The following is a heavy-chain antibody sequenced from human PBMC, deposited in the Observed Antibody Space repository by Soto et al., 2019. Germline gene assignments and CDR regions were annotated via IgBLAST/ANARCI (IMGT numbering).Heavy chain of an antibody. D-gene: IGHD6-19*01. CDR3: ASLHSSGWYYFDY. CDR2: VFYTGFT. Sequence: SETLSLTCAVSGGSISGSYYYWGWLRQSPGKGPEWIGSVFYTGFTSYNPSLESRVSVSVDTSKNQFSLKVSGVSAADTAVYYCASLHSSGWYYFDYWGQGTLVTSPQ. CDR1: GGSISGSYYY. J-gene: IGHJ4*02. V-gene: IGHV4-39*01.